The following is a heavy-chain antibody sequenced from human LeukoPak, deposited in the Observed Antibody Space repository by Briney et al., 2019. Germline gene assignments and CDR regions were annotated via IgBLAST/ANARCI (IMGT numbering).Heavy chain of an antibody. D-gene: IGHD6-19*01. Sequence: GGSLRLSCAASAFNFSDYYMSWIRQAPGKGLEWVLHISSSSTFTNHADSVKGRFTISRDNAKNSLYLQVKSPRAEDTAVYYCARSRLYSSGWYGFDYWGQGTLVTVSS. J-gene: IGHJ4*02. CDR2: ISSSSTFT. V-gene: IGHV3-11*03. CDR1: AFNFSDYY. CDR3: ARSRLYSSGWYGFDY.